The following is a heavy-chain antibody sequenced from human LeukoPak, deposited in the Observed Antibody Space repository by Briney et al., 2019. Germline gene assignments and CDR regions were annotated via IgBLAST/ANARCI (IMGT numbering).Heavy chain of an antibody. J-gene: IGHJ5*02. CDR1: GYTFTSYG. CDR3: ARQDYGGDSDWFDP. Sequence: ASVKVSCKASGYTFTSYGISWVRQAPGQGLEWMGWISAYNGNTNYAQKLQGRVTMTTDTSTSTAYMELRSLRSEDTAVYYCARQDYGGDSDWFDPWGQGTLVTVSS. CDR2: ISAYNGNT. V-gene: IGHV1-18*01. D-gene: IGHD4-23*01.